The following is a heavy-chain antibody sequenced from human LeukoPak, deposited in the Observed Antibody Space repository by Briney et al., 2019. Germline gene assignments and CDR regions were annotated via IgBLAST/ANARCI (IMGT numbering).Heavy chain of an antibody. Sequence: GESLKISCKGSGYSFSTYWIGWVRQMPGKGLEWMGVINPGDSDVRYSPSFQGQVTISADKSISTAYLQWSSLKASDTAMYYCVRDPSGSFTWDAFDIWGQGTMVTVSS. J-gene: IGHJ3*02. CDR1: GYSFSTYW. CDR2: INPGDSDV. D-gene: IGHD1-26*01. V-gene: IGHV5-51*01. CDR3: VRDPSGSFTWDAFDI.